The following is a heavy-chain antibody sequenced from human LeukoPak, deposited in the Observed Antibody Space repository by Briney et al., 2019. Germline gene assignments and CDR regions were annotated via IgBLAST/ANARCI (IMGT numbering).Heavy chain of an antibody. CDR1: GYTFTDYY. CDR2: INPSGGST. D-gene: IGHD1-1*01. CDR3: ARGTTDDY. Sequence: ASVKVSCKASGYTFTDYYMHWVRQAPGQGLEWMGVINPSGGSTRYAQKFQGRVTMTGDPSTRTVYMELSSLTSDDTAVYYCARGTTDDYWGQGTLVTVSS. V-gene: IGHV1-46*01. J-gene: IGHJ4*02.